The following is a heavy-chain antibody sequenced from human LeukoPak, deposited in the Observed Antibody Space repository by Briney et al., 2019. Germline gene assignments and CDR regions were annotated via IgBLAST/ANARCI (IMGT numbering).Heavy chain of an antibody. CDR3: ARAESSWYYFDY. CDR1: GFTVSSNY. Sequence: GGSLRLSCAASGFTVSSNYMSWVRQAPGKGLEWVSVIYSGGSTYYADSVKGRFTISRDNPKNTLYLQMNSLRAEDTAVYYCARAESSWYYFDYWGQGTLVTVSS. D-gene: IGHD6-13*01. V-gene: IGHV3-53*01. J-gene: IGHJ4*02. CDR2: IYSGGST.